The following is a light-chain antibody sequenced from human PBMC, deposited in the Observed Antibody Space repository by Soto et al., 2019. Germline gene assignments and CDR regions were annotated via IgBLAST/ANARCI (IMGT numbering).Light chain of an antibody. J-gene: IGKJ4*01. CDR1: QGISSY. CDR3: QQLNSYPLT. CDR2: VAS. V-gene: IGKV1-9*01. Sequence: DIQMTQSPSSLSASVGDRVTITCRASQGISSYLAWYQQKPGKAPKLLIDVASTLQSGVPSRFSGSASGTEFTLTISSLQPEDFATYYCQQLNSYPLTFGGGTKVDIK.